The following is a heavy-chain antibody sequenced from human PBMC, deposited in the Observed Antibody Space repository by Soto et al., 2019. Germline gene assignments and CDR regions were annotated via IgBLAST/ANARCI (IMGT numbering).Heavy chain of an antibody. CDR3: ARDGCSSTSCSNWFDP. J-gene: IGHJ5*02. V-gene: IGHV4-30-4*01. CDR2: IYYSGST. D-gene: IGHD2-2*01. CDR1: GGSISSGDYY. Sequence: PSETLSLTCTVSGGSISSGDYYWSWIRQPPGKGLEWIGYIYYSGSTYYNPSLKSRVTISVDTSKNQFSLKLSPVTAADTAVYYCARDGCSSTSCSNWFDPWGQGTLVTV.